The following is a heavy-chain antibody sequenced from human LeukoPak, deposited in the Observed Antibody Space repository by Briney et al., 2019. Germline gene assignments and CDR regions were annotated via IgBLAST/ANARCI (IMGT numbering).Heavy chain of an antibody. CDR1: GGSISSYY. Sequence: SETLSLTCTVSGGSISSYYWSWIRQPPGKGLEWIGSIYYSGSTNYNPSLKSRVTISVDTSKNQFSLKLSSVTAADTAVYYCARHRPTRDAFDIWGQGTMVTVSS. J-gene: IGHJ3*02. CDR2: IYYSGST. CDR3: ARHRPTRDAFDI. V-gene: IGHV4-59*08.